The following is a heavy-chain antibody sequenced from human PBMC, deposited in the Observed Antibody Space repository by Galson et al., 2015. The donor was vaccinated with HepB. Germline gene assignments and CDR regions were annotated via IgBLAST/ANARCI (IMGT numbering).Heavy chain of an antibody. CDR1: GFIFDDHD. CDR3: ARGGFDFRRGSRYGLGV. D-gene: IGHD3-3*01. J-gene: IGHJ6*02. V-gene: IGHV3-20*01. CDR2: VNWNGGRP. Sequence: SLRLSCAASGFIFDDHDMSWVRQIPGKGLEWVAGVNWNGGRPVYSDSVEGRFTISRDNSKNSLYLEMNSLRGEDTALYHCARGGFDFRRGSRYGLGVWGQGTTVIVSS.